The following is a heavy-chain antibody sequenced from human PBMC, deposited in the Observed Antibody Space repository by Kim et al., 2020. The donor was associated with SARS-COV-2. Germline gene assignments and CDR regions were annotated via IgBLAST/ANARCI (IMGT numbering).Heavy chain of an antibody. D-gene: IGHD3-22*01. CDR3: ARGRYYYDSSGTPNWFVP. J-gene: IGHJ5*02. CDR2: IYTSGTI. CDR1: GDSISSGSYY. Sequence: SETLSLTCTVSGDSISSGSYYWSWVRQPAGKGLEWIGRIYTSGTIDYNPSLKSRVTISLDTSKNQFSLKLSSVTAADTAVYFCARGRYYYDSSGTPNWFVPWGQGTLVTVSS. V-gene: IGHV4-61*02.